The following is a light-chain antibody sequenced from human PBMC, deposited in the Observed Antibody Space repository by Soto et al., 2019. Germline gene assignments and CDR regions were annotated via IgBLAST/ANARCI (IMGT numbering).Light chain of an antibody. CDR1: SSDVGTYNY. J-gene: IGLJ1*01. CDR3: SSYTTSSTYV. Sequence: QPVLTQPASVSGSPGQSITISCTGTSSDVGTYNYVSWYQQHPGKAPKLMIYEVSYRPSGVSDRFSGSKSGNTASLTISGLQAEDEADYYCSSYTTSSTYVFGTGTKLTVL. CDR2: EVS. V-gene: IGLV2-14*01.